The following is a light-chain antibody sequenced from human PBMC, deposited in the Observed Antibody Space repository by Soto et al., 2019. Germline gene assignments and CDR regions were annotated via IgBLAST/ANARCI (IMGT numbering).Light chain of an antibody. CDR2: GAS. V-gene: IGKV3D-15*01. CDR3: QQYNNWPLT. CDR1: QSLRSS. Sequence: TTQSPSTLSVSPGERDTLSCRASQSLRSSLAWYQQKPGQAPRLLIYGASTRATSIPARFSGSGSGTEFTLTIGSLQSEDFAVYYCQQYNNWPLTFGGGTKVDI. J-gene: IGKJ4*01.